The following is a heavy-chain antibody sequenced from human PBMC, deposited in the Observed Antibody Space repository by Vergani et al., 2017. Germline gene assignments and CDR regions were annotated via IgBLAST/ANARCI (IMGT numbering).Heavy chain of an antibody. CDR1: GFTFSSYW. CDR2: IKQDGSEK. J-gene: IGHJ4*02. V-gene: IGHV3-7*03. D-gene: IGHD6-19*01. Sequence: EVQLVESGGGLVQPGGSLRLSCAASGFTFSSYWMSWVRQAPGKGLEWVANIKQDGSEKYYVDSVKGRFTISRDNAKNSLYLQMNSLRAEDTAVYYCARDPGIAVRGYFDYWGQGTLVTVSS. CDR3: ARDPGIAVRGYFDY.